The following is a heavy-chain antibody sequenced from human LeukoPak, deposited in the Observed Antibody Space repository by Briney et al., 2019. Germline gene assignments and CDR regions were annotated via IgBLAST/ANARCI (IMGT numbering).Heavy chain of an antibody. Sequence: SETLSLTCTVSGYSISSGYYWGWIRQPPGKGLEWIGSIYHSGSTYYNPSLKSRVTISVDTSKNQFSLKLSSVTAADTAVYYCARGTLGYCSSTSCYASWFDPWGQGTLVTVSS. V-gene: IGHV4-38-2*02. J-gene: IGHJ5*02. CDR1: GYSISSGYY. CDR3: ARGTLGYCSSTSCYASWFDP. CDR2: IYHSGST. D-gene: IGHD2-2*01.